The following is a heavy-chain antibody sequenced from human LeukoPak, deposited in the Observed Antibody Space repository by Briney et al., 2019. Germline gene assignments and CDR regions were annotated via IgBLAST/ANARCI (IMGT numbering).Heavy chain of an antibody. D-gene: IGHD1-7*01. V-gene: IGHV3-15*01. J-gene: IGHJ4*02. CDR2: IKSKTDGGTT. CDR3: TTAMELLEGIDY. CDR1: GFTFSNAW. Sequence: PGGSLRLSCAASGFTFSNAWMSWVRQAPGKGLEWVGRIKSKTDGGTTDYAAPVKGRFTISRDDSKNTLYLQMNSLKTEDTAVYYYTTAMELLEGIDYWGQGTLVTVSS.